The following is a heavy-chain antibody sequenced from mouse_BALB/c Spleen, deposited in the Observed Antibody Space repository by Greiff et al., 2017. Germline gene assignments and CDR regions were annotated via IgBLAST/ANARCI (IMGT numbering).Heavy chain of an antibody. CDR3: ARYDYYGNYPMDY. V-gene: IGHV3-8*02. CDR2: ISYSGST. Sequence: EVKLMESGPSLVKPSQTLSLTCSVTGDSITSGYWNWIRKFPGNKLEYMGYISYSGSTYYNPSLKSRISITRDTSKNQYYLQLNSVTTEDTATYYCARYDYYGNYPMDYWGQGTSVTVSS. CDR1: GDSITSGY. D-gene: IGHD2-1*01. J-gene: IGHJ4*01.